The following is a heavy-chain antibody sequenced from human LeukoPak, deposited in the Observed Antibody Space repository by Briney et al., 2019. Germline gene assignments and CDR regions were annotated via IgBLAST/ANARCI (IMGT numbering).Heavy chain of an antibody. Sequence: ASVKVSCKASGFTFTNYAMQWVRQAPGQRLEWMGWINAGNGHTRYSQRFQGRVTITRDTSATTAYMEVTSLRSEDTAVYYCARGIWTRAVSSYYLDYWGQGTLVTVSS. D-gene: IGHD3/OR15-3a*01. CDR1: GFTFTNYA. J-gene: IGHJ4*02. V-gene: IGHV1-3*01. CDR2: INAGNGHT. CDR3: ARGIWTRAVSSYYLDY.